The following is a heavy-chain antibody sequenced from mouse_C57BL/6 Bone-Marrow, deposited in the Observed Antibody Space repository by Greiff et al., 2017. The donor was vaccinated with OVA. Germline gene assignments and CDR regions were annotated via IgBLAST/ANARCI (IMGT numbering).Heavy chain of an antibody. CDR1: GYSITSGYY. CDR2: ISYDGSN. V-gene: IGHV3-6*01. D-gene: IGHD6-1*01. Sequence: EVQLQQSGPGLVKPSQSLSLTCSVTGYSITSGYYWNWIRQFPGNKLEWMGYISYDGSNNYNPSLKNRISITRDTSKNKFFLKLNSVTTEDTATYYCAREPHYYAMDYWGQGTSVTVSS. J-gene: IGHJ4*01. CDR3: AREPHYYAMDY.